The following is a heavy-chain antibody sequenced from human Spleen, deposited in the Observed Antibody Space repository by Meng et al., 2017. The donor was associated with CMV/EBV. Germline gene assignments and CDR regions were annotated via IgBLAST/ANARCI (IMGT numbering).Heavy chain of an antibody. J-gene: IGHJ4*02. CDR1: GFTFSSYS. Sequence: GESLKISCAASGFTFSSYSMNWVRQAPGKGLEWVSSISSSSSYIYYADSVKGRFTISRDNAKNSLYLQMNSLRAEDTAVYYCARDGRDYYDSSGHSIDYWGQGTLVTVSS. D-gene: IGHD3-22*01. V-gene: IGHV3-21*01. CDR3: ARDGRDYYDSSGHSIDY. CDR2: ISSSSSYI.